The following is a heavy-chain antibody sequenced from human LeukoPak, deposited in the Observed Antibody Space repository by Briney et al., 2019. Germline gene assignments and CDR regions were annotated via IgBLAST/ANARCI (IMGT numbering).Heavy chain of an antibody. CDR2: ITGSGDDA. CDR3: AKESRGSSPEF. CDR1: GFTFNNYG. D-gene: IGHD1-26*01. J-gene: IGHJ1*01. V-gene: IGHV3-23*01. Sequence: GSLKLSFSSSGFTFNNYGINLLPQAPGEGPEWVSAITGSGDDAYYADSVHGRFTMSRDNSKSTLYLQMSSLRVEDTAVYYCAKESRGSSPEFWGQGTLVTVSS.